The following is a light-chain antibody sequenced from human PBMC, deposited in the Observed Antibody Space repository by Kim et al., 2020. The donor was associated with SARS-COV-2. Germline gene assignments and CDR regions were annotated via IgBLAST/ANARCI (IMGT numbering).Light chain of an antibody. Sequence: RVTISCTGGSSNIGADFDVHWYQQFQGTAPKLLIYGNINRPSGVPDRFSGSKSGTSASLAITGLQADDEADYYCQSYDSSLSSVVFGGGTQLTVL. CDR3: QSYDSSLSSVV. CDR2: GNI. V-gene: IGLV1-40*01. J-gene: IGLJ2*01. CDR1: SSNIGADFD.